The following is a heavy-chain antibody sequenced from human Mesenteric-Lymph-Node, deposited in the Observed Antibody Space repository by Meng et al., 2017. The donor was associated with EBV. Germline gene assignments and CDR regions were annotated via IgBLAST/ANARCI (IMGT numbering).Heavy chain of an antibody. CDR3: ARLIVGSLSTFDY. D-gene: IGHD1-26*01. J-gene: IGHJ4*02. Sequence: QLTQCGPGLLKPSETLSLTCAFYGGSFSNHYWSWIRQPPGKGLEWIGEINHSGSTSYNPSLKSRVTISVDTAKNQFSLNMSSVTAADTAVYYCARLIVGSLSTFDYWGQGALVTVSS. CDR2: INHSGST. CDR1: GGSFSNHY. V-gene: IGHV4-34*02.